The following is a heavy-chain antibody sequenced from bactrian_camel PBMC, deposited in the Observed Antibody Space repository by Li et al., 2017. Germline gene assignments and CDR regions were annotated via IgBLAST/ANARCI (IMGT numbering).Heavy chain of an antibody. D-gene: IGHD6*01. CDR1: MYSIT. CDR3: AKRYDGSYWEYGY. CDR2: LDSDGST. Sequence: DVQLVESGGGSVQAGGSLRLSCTASMYSITMGWFRQVPGKEREGVAGLDSDGSTAYGDSVKGRFTAFKDNAKKTLYLEMNSLNADDTAMYYCAKRYDGSYWEYGYWGQGTQVTVS. J-gene: IGHJ4*01. V-gene: IGHV3S67*01.